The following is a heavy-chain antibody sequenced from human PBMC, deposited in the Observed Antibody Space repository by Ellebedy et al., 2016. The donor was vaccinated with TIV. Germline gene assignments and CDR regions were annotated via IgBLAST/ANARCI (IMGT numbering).Heavy chain of an antibody. D-gene: IGHD3-3*01. CDR1: GGTFSSYA. CDR2: IIPIFGTA. CDR3: ARRPVTIFGGYWYYFDY. J-gene: IGHJ4*02. V-gene: IGHV1-69*06. Sequence: SVKVSXXASGGTFSSYAISWVRQAPGQGLEWMGGIIPIFGTANYAQKFQGRVTITADKSTSTAYMELSSLRSEDTAVYYCARRPVTIFGGYWYYFDYWGQGTLVTVSS.